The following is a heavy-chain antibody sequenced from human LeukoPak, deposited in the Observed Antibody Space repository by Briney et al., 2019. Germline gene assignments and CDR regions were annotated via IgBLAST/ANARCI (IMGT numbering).Heavy chain of an antibody. Sequence: GGSLRLSCAASGFTFNKYWMTWVRRAPGKGLEWVAHIKQDGSEKYYVDSVKGRFTISRDNAKNSLYLQMNSLRAEDTAVYYCARVRVASSYGMDVWGQGTTVTVSS. V-gene: IGHV3-7*01. D-gene: IGHD2-21*01. CDR3: ARVRVASSYGMDV. CDR2: IKQDGSEK. J-gene: IGHJ6*02. CDR1: GFTFNKYW.